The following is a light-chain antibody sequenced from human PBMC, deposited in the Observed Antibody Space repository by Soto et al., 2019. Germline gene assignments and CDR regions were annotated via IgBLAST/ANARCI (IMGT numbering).Light chain of an antibody. V-gene: IGKV3-15*01. CDR2: GAS. CDR1: QSVSHN. J-gene: IGKJ2*01. Sequence: EIVMTQSPATLSVSPGEGATLSCRASQSVSHNLAWYQQKPGQAPRLLIYGASTRATGIPTRFSGSGSGTEFTLTISRLEPEDFAVYYCQLYHSSSYTFGQGTKLEIE. CDR3: QLYHSSSYT.